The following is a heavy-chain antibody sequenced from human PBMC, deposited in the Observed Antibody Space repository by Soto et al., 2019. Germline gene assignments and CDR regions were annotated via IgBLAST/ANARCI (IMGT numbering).Heavy chain of an antibody. CDR2: ISRSGDRT. J-gene: IGHJ4*02. Sequence: EVQLVESGEGLVQPGGSLRLSCAASGFTFSSYNIHWIRQAPGKGLEFVSAISRSGDRTYYADSVKGRFTITRDNAKNAVWLQMGSLRAEDMAVHYCARARCSSDQCYYFDYWGRGALVSVSS. D-gene: IGHD2-2*01. CDR3: ARARCSSDQCYYFDY. CDR1: GFTFSSYN. V-gene: IGHV3-64*02.